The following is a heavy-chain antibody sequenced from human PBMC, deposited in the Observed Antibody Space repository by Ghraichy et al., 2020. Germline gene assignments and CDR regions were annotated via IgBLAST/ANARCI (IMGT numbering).Heavy chain of an antibody. Sequence: SETLSLTCAVYGGSFSGYYWSWIRQPPGKGLEWIGEINHSGSTNYNPSLKSRVTISVDTSKNQFSLKLSSVTAADTAVYYCARGSGFGDDAFDIWGQGTMVTVSS. V-gene: IGHV4-34*01. J-gene: IGHJ3*02. D-gene: IGHD3-10*01. CDR1: GGSFSGYY. CDR2: INHSGST. CDR3: ARGSGFGDDAFDI.